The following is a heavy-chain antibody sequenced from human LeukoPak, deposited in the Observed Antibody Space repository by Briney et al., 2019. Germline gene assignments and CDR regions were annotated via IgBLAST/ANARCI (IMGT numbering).Heavy chain of an antibody. CDR3: ARGPDIVVVPAAMSSFDI. Sequence: ASMKVSCKASGYTFTSYGVSWVRQAPGQGLEWMGWISAYNGNTKYARNLQGRVAMTTDTSTSTAYMELRSLRSDDTAVYYCARGPDIVVVPAAMSSFDIWGQGTMVTVSS. J-gene: IGHJ3*02. D-gene: IGHD2-2*01. V-gene: IGHV1-18*01. CDR2: ISAYNGNT. CDR1: GYTFTSYG.